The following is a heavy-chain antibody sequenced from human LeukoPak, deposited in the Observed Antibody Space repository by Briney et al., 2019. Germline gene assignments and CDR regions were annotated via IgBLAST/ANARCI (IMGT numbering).Heavy chain of an antibody. J-gene: IGHJ4*02. Sequence: PGGSLRLSCVGSGFTFSSYWMSWVRQAPGKGLEWVANIKQYGSEKYYVDSVKGRFTISRDNAKNSLYLQMNTLRAEDTAVYDCARPRDSSWSKTWDCWGQGTLVTVSS. CDR1: GFTFSSYW. D-gene: IGHD6-13*01. V-gene: IGHV3-7*03. CDR3: ARPRDSSWSKTWDC. CDR2: IKQYGSEK.